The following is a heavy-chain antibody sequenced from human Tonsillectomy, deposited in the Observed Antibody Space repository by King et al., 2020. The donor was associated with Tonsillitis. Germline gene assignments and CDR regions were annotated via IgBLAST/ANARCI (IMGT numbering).Heavy chain of an antibody. J-gene: IGHJ2*01. CDR2: IYPGDSDT. CDR1: GYSFTSYW. D-gene: IGHD3-3*01. Sequence: QLVQSGAEVKKPGESLKISCKGSGYSFTSYWIGWVRQMPGKGLEWMGIIYPGDSDTRYSPSFQGQVTISADKSISTAYLQWSSLKASDTAMYYCAGTRRYYDFWSGSNGYFDLLGRGTLVTVSS. CDR3: AGTRRYYDFWSGSNGYFDL. V-gene: IGHV5-51*01.